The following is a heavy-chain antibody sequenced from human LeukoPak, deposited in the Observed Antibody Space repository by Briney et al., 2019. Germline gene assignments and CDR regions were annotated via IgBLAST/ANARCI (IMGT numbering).Heavy chain of an antibody. D-gene: IGHD1-14*01. CDR1: GYFLTMYW. Sequence: GESLKIPCKAFGYFLTMYWIGWGRQRPRGGLEWVVIIYAGDSDTRHSPSFQGQVPLSGERSTYPAYLQWSSLRASDTAMYYCARNQTGPFIDYWEEGPPVTLSS. CDR3: ARNQTGPFIDY. V-gene: IGHV5-51*01. J-gene: IGHJ4*02. CDR2: IYAGDSDT.